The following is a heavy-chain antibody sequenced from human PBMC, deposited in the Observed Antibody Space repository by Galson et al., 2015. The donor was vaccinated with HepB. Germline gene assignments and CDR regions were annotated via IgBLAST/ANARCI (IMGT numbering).Heavy chain of an antibody. Sequence: TLSLTCAVSGGSISSGGYSWSWIRQPPGKGLEWIGYIYHSGSTYYNPSLKNRVTISVDRSKNQFSLKLSSVTAADTAVYYCARALYYYDSSGYNGWGPNFDYWGQGTLVTVSS. CDR1: GGSISSGGYS. D-gene: IGHD3-22*01. J-gene: IGHJ4*02. V-gene: IGHV4-30-2*01. CDR3: ARALYYYDSSGYNGWGPNFDY. CDR2: IYHSGST.